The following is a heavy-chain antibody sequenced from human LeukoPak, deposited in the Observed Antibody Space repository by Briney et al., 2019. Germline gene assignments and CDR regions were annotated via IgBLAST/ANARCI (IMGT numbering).Heavy chain of an antibody. J-gene: IGHJ6*02. CDR3: ASPVPDYGMDV. CDR1: GFTFSIYG. Sequence: GGSLRLSCAASGFTFSIYGMHWVRQAPGKGLEWVAVISYDGSNKYYADSVKGRFTISRDNSKNTLYLQMNSLRAEDTAVYYCASPVPDYGMDVWGQGTTVTVSS. CDR2: ISYDGSNK. V-gene: IGHV3-30*03.